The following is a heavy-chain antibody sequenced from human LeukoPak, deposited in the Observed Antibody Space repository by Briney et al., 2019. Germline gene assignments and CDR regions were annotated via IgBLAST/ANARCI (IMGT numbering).Heavy chain of an antibody. CDR3: ARYISSSQFSFDY. Sequence: SETLSLTCAVYGGSFSGYYWSWIRQPPGKGLEWIGEINYSGSTNYNPSLKSRVTISVDTSKNQFSLKLSSVTAADTAVYYCARYISSSQFSFDYWGQGTLVTVSS. CDR1: GGSFSGYY. CDR2: INYSGST. V-gene: IGHV4-34*01. J-gene: IGHJ4*02. D-gene: IGHD6-6*01.